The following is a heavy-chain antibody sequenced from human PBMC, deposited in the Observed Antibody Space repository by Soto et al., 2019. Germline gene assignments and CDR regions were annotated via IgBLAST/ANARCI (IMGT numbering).Heavy chain of an antibody. CDR1: GGSITNTYYF. J-gene: IGHJ4*02. Sequence: SETLSLTCTVSGGSITNTYYFWAWIRQPPGKGLEWIGSIYYSGSTFYSPSLKSRVSLSVDTSKNQFSLKLHSVAAADTAVYYCARPRRRLVSLFDYWGRGTLVTVSS. CDR3: ARPRRRLVSLFDY. V-gene: IGHV4-39*01. D-gene: IGHD3-9*01. CDR2: IYYSGST.